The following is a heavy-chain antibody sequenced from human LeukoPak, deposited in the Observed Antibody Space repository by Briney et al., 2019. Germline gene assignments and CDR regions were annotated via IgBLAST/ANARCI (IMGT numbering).Heavy chain of an antibody. Sequence: SETLSLTCTVSGYSISSGFYWGWIRPPPGKGLEWIGSMYHSGDTYYNPSLKSRVNISLDTSKNQFSLILSSVTAADTAIYYCAKITLLWLGEHWGQGTLVTVSS. V-gene: IGHV4-38-2*02. J-gene: IGHJ4*02. CDR3: AKITLLWLGEH. D-gene: IGHD3-10*01. CDR1: GYSISSGFY. CDR2: MYHSGDT.